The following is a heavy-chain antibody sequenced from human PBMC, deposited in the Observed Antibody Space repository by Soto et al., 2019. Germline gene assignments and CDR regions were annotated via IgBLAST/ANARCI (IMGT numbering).Heavy chain of an antibody. Sequence: GGSLRLSCAAAGFTFSSYGMHWVRQAPGKGLEWVAVISYDGSNKYYADSVKGRFTISRDNPKNTLYLQMNSLRAEDTAVYYCAKVSRGYDFWSGSTLFGYWGQGTLVTVSS. V-gene: IGHV3-30*18. CDR3: AKVSRGYDFWSGSTLFGY. CDR1: GFTFSSYG. D-gene: IGHD3-3*01. CDR2: ISYDGSNK. J-gene: IGHJ4*02.